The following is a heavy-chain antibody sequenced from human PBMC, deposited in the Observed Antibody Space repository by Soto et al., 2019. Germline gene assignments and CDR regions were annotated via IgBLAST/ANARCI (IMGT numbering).Heavy chain of an antibody. CDR2: ISSSGSTI. CDR1: GFTFSDYY. J-gene: IGHJ5*02. CDR3: ARDLESSSWHPGPNWLDP. D-gene: IGHD6-13*01. V-gene: IGHV3-11*01. Sequence: QVQLVESGGGLVKPGGSLRLSCAASGFTFSDYYMSSIRQAPGKGLEWVSYISSSGSTIYYADSVKGRFTISRDNAKNSLYLQMNSLRAEDTAVYYCARDLESSSWHPGPNWLDPWGQGTPVTVS.